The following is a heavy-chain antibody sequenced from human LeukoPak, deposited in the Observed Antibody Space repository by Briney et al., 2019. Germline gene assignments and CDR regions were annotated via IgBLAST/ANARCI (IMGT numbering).Heavy chain of an antibody. D-gene: IGHD5-24*01. V-gene: IGHV4-39*01. Sequence: PSETLPLTCTVSGGSISSSSYYWGWIRQPPGKGLQWIGTVYYSGTTYYDPSLKSRVTISVDTSKNQFSLRLNSVTAADTAVYYCARLATIRGKSPDYWGQGTLVTVSS. CDR2: VYYSGTT. J-gene: IGHJ4*02. CDR3: ARLATIRGKSPDY. CDR1: GGSISSSSYY.